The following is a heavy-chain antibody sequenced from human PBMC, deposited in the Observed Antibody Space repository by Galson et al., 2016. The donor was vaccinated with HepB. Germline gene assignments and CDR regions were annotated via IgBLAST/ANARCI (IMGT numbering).Heavy chain of an antibody. D-gene: IGHD2-2*01. Sequence: SVKVSCKASDYTLNTHGVSWVRQAPGQGLEWMGWISTYNGNTKYAQKFQGRVTMTSDTYATTTYLELRSLRFDDTAVYYCARDLGYCSETSCYGGMDVWGQGTTVTVSS. CDR2: ISTYNGNT. CDR3: ARDLGYCSETSCYGGMDV. V-gene: IGHV1-18*01. CDR1: DYTLNTHG. J-gene: IGHJ6*02.